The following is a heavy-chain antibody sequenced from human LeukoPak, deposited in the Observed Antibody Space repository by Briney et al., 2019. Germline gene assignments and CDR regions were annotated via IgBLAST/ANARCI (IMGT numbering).Heavy chain of an antibody. CDR1: GGSFSGYY. V-gene: IGHV4-34*01. D-gene: IGHD2-2*01. CDR2: INHSGST. Sequence: SETLSLTCAVYGGSFSGYYWGWIRQPPGKGLEWLGEINHSGSTNYNPSLKSRVTISVDTSKNQFSLKLSSVTAADTAVYYCASEVVPAFDRTPDKGESPEYYMDVWGKGTTVTVSS. J-gene: IGHJ6*03. CDR3: ASEVVPAFDRTPDKGESPEYYMDV.